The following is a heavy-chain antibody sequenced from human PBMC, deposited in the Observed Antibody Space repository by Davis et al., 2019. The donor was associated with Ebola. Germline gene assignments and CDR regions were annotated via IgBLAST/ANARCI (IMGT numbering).Heavy chain of an antibody. J-gene: IGHJ5*02. V-gene: IGHV1-69*02. CDR2: IIPILGIA. Sequence: AASVKVSCKASGGTFSSYTISWVRQAPGQGLEWMGRIIPILGIANYAQKFQGRVTITADKSTSTAYMELSSLRSEDTAVYYCARWGDFWSGYWFDPWGQGTLVTVSS. CDR3: ARWGDFWSGYWFDP. D-gene: IGHD3-3*01. CDR1: GGTFSSYT.